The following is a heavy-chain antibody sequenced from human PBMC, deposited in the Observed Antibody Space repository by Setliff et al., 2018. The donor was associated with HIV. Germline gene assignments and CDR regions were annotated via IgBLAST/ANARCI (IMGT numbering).Heavy chain of an antibody. V-gene: IGHV1-2*06. J-gene: IGHJ3*01. CDR3: ARPRVFDSFDV. CDR1: EYMILAYK. Sequence: VSCKATEYMILAYKMNWVRQAPGQGLEWIGRTSPNNGVAEYAPKFQGRVIMTLDTSISTAYLEIPRLTSDDAAVYYCARPRVFDSFDVWGQGTMVTVSS. CDR2: TSPNNGVA.